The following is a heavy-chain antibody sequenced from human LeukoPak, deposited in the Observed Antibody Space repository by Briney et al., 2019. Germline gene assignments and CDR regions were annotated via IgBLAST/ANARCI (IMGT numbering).Heavy chain of an antibody. CDR3: ARQTFGVLYFDS. CDR1: GGSISSYY. CDR2: IYNSGST. Sequence: SETLSLTCTVSGGSISSYYWSWIRQPAGKGLEWMGRIYNSGSTNYNPSLKSRVTISTDMSKNQFSLKLTSVTAADTAVYYCARQTFGVLYFDSWGQGTLAIVSS. J-gene: IGHJ4*02. V-gene: IGHV4-4*07. D-gene: IGHD3-10*01.